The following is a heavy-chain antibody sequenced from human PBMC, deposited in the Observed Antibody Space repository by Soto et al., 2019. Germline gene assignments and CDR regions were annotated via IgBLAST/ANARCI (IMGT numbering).Heavy chain of an antibody. D-gene: IGHD6-19*01. Sequence: ASVKVSCKASGYTFTSYGISWVRQAPGQGLEWMGWISAYNVNTNYAQKLQGRVTMTTDTSTSTAYMELRSLRSDDTAVYYCARDLSEQWLGYNWFDPWGQGTLVTVSS. CDR3: ARDLSEQWLGYNWFDP. J-gene: IGHJ5*02. CDR2: ISAYNVNT. CDR1: GYTFTSYG. V-gene: IGHV1-18*01.